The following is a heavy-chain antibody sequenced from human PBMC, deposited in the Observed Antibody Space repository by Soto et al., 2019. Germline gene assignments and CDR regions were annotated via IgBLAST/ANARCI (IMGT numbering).Heavy chain of an antibody. CDR2: IYYSGST. CDR1: GGSISSYY. J-gene: IGHJ4*02. D-gene: IGHD6-13*01. Sequence: PSETLSLTCTVSGGSISSYYWSWIRQPPGKGLEWIGYIYYSGSTNYNPSLKSRVTISVDTSKNQFSLKLSSVTAADTAVYYCARRGYSSSWDFDYWGQGTLVTVSS. V-gene: IGHV4-59*08. CDR3: ARRGYSSSWDFDY.